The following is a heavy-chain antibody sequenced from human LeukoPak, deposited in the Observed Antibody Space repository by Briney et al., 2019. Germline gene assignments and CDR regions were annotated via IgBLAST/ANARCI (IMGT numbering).Heavy chain of an antibody. J-gene: IGHJ4*02. CDR1: GYSFTTYW. D-gene: IGHD3-10*01. CDR3: ARHYGSLFDY. V-gene: IGHV5-10-1*01. CDR2: IDPSDSYT. Sequence: GESLKISCKGSGYSFTTYWISWVREMPGKGLEWMGRIDPSDSYTNYSPSFQGHVTISADKSISTAYLQWSSLKASDSAMYYCARHYGSLFDYWGQGTLVTVSS.